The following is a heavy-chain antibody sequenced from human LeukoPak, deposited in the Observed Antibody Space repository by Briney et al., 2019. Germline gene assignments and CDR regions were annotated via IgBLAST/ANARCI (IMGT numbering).Heavy chain of an antibody. CDR3: ARDSAFSSYSN. V-gene: IGHV3-53*01. CDR2: IYSDRST. Sequence: GGSLRLSCTASGFTINNNYMSWVRQAPGKGLEWVSIIYSDRSTYYPESVEGRFTISRDDSKNTLFLQMDSLRVEDTAIYYCARDSAFSSYSNWGQGALVTVSS. CDR1: GFTINNNY. J-gene: IGHJ1*01. D-gene: IGHD2-15*01.